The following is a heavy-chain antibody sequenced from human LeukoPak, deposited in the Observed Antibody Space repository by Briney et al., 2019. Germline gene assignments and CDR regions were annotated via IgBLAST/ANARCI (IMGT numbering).Heavy chain of an antibody. D-gene: IGHD3-10*01. CDR1: GFTFSSYA. V-gene: IGHV3-30*04. CDR3: ARDLGTYFDY. CDR2: ISYDGSNK. Sequence: GGSLRLSCAASGFTFSSYAMHWVRQAPGKGLEWVAVISYDGSNKYYADSVKGRFTISRDNSRNTLYLQMNSLRAEDTVVYYCARDLGTYFDYWGQGTLVTVSS. J-gene: IGHJ4*02.